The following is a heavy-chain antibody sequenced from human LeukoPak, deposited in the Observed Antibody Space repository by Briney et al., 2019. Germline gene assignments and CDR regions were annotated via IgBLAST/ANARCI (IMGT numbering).Heavy chain of an antibody. Sequence: SETLSLTCTVSGGSISSSSYYWGWIRQPPGKGLEWIGSIYYSGSTYYNPSLKSRVTISVDTSKNQFSLKLSSVTAADTAVYYCARDSGSYYFDYWGQGTLVTVSS. CDR2: IYYSGST. D-gene: IGHD1-26*01. CDR3: ARDSGSYYFDY. J-gene: IGHJ4*02. V-gene: IGHV4-39*07. CDR1: GGSISSSSYY.